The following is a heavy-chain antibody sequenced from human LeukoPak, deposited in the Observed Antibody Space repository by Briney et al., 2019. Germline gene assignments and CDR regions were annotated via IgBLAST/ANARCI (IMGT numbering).Heavy chain of an antibody. CDR3: AKDYRWAYDY. V-gene: IGHV3-30*02. J-gene: IGHJ4*02. CDR2: IRLDGSGK. CDR1: GFTFVSFA. Sequence: GGSLGLSCAASGFTFVSFAMHWVRQAPGKGLEWITYIRLDGSGKYYADSVKGRFTISRDNSRNTLYMQMNSLRVEDTAVYYCAKDYRWAYDYWGQGTLVTVSS. D-gene: IGHD2-8*02.